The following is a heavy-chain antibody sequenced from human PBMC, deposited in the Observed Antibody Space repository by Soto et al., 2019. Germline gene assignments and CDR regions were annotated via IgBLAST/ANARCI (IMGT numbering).Heavy chain of an antibody. CDR1: GGSISSDGYY. CDR2: IYYSGST. J-gene: IGHJ4*02. V-gene: IGHV4-31*03. D-gene: IGHD3-22*01. CDR3: ARVTYYYDSSGYYSETGFDY. Sequence: QVQLQESGPGLVKPSQTLSLTCTVSGGSISSDGYYWSWIRQHPGKGLEWIGYIYYSGSTYYNPSLKSRVTISVDTSKNQFSLKLSSVTAADTAVYYCARVTYYYDSSGYYSETGFDYWGQGTLVTVSS.